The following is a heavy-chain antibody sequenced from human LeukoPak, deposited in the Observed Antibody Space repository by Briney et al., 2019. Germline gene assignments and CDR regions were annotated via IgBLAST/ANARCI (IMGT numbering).Heavy chain of an antibody. V-gene: IGHV1-18*01. D-gene: IGHD4-17*01. Sequence: GASVKVSCKASGYTFTSYGISWVRQAPGQGLGWMGWISGYNGNTKDAQKLQGRVTMTTDTSTSTAYMEVRSLRSDDTAVYYCARGLRYGDYLAPLDYWGQGTLVTVSS. CDR2: ISGYNGNT. CDR3: ARGLRYGDYLAPLDY. J-gene: IGHJ4*02. CDR1: GYTFTSYG.